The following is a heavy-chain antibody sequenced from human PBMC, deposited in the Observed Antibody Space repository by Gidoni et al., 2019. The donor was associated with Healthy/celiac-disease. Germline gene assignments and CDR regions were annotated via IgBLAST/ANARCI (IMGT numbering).Heavy chain of an antibody. CDR2: INHSGST. J-gene: IGHJ4*02. CDR3: ARVYDSSLGYYFDY. CDR1: GGSFSGYY. Sequence: QVQLQQWGAGLLKPSETLSLTCAVYGGSFSGYYWSWIRQPPGKGLEWIGEINHSGSTNYNPSLKSRVTISVDTSKNQFSLKLSSVTAADTAVYYCARVYDSSLGYYFDYWGQGTLVTVSS. V-gene: IGHV4-34*01. D-gene: IGHD3-22*01.